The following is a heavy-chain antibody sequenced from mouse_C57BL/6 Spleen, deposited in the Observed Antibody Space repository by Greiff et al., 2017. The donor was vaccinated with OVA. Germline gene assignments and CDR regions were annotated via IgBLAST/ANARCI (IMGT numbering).Heavy chain of an antibody. CDR1: GYTFTSYW. J-gene: IGHJ1*03. Sequence: QVQLKQPGAELVMPGASVKLSCKASGYTFTSYWMHWVKQRPGQGLEWIGEIDPSDSYTNYNQKFKGKSTLTVDKSSSTAYMQLSSLTSEESAVYYCARFYGSSYWYFDVWGTGTTVTVSS. D-gene: IGHD1-1*01. V-gene: IGHV1-69*01. CDR3: ARFYGSSYWYFDV. CDR2: IDPSDSYT.